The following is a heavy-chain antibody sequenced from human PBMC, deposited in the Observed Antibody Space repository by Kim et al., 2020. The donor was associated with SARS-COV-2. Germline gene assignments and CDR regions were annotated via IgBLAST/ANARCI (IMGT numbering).Heavy chain of an antibody. Sequence: SPSFQGQVTISADKSISTAYLQWSSLKASDTAMYYCARRFGYSYGYYFDYWGQGTLVTVSS. J-gene: IGHJ4*02. D-gene: IGHD5-18*01. CDR3: ARRFGYSYGYYFDY. V-gene: IGHV5-51*01.